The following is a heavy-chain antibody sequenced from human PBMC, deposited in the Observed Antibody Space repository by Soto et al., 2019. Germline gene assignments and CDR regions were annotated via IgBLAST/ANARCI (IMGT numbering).Heavy chain of an antibody. D-gene: IGHD2-21*02. Sequence: EVQLVESGGGLVQPGGSLRLSCAASGFTFNGYWRGWVRQAPGKGLEWVASIMKDGGEKKYVYSVKGRFTISRDNAKNSVSLQMNSLRADDTAIYYCARDSDYYKADYWGQGTLVTVSS. V-gene: IGHV3-7*01. CDR3: ARDSDYYKADY. CDR1: GFTFNGYW. CDR2: IMKDGGEK. J-gene: IGHJ4*02.